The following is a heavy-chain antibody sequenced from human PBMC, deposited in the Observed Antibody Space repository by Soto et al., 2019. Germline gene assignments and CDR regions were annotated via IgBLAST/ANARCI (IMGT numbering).Heavy chain of an antibody. CDR2: ISGSGGST. Sequence: GGSLRLSCAASGFTFSSYAMSWVRQAPGKGLEWVSAISGSGGSTYYADSVKGRFTISRDNSKNTLYLQMNSLRAEDTAVYYCAKDWRYCSGGDCYPLFYFDYWGQGTLVTVSS. CDR1: GFTFSSYA. D-gene: IGHD2-21*01. V-gene: IGHV3-23*01. CDR3: AKDWRYCSGGDCYPLFYFDY. J-gene: IGHJ4*02.